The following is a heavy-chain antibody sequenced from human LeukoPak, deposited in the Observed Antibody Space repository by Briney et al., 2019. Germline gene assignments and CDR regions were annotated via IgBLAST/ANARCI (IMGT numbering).Heavy chain of an antibody. CDR2: INPRDGST. CDR1: GYTFTNYY. Sequence: ASVKVSCKASGYTFTNYYIHWVRQAPGQGLEWMGLINPRDGSTTYAQRFRGRVTMTRETSTSTVYMDLSNLRSDDTAVYYCAKSYGSGRAHDFWGQGTLVTVSS. V-gene: IGHV1-46*01. J-gene: IGHJ4*02. D-gene: IGHD3-10*01. CDR3: AKSYGSGRAHDF.